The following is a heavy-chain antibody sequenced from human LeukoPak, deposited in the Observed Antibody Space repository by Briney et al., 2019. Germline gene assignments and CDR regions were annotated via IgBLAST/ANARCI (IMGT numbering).Heavy chain of an antibody. CDR3: ARGGDYDILTGHFDY. V-gene: IGHV3-7*03. Sequence: GGSLRLSCAASGFTFSSYWMSWVRQAPGKGLEWAANIKQDGSEKYYVDSVKGRFTISRDNAKNSLYLQMNSLRAEDTAVYYCARGGDYDILTGHFDYWGQGTLVTVSS. CDR1: GFTFSSYW. J-gene: IGHJ4*02. D-gene: IGHD3-9*01. CDR2: IKQDGSEK.